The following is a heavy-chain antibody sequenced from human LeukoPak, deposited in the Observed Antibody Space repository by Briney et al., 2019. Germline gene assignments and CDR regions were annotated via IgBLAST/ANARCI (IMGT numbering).Heavy chain of an antibody. CDR2: IGTAGDT. CDR3: ARGGGWFGELLPNDY. CDR1: GSTFRSYD. Sequence: GGSRRLSFEAPGSTFRSYDMHWVRQATGKGLEWVSAIGTAGDTYYPGSVKGRFTISRENAKNSLYLQMNSLRAGDTAVYYCARGGGWFGELLPNDYWGQGTLVTVSS. D-gene: IGHD3-10*01. V-gene: IGHV3-13*04. J-gene: IGHJ4*02.